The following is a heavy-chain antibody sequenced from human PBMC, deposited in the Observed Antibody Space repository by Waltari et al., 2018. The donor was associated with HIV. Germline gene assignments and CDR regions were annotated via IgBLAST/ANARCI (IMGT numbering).Heavy chain of an antibody. V-gene: IGHV3-7*01. J-gene: IGHJ4*02. CDR3: ARPIGRGQDY. Sequence: EVQLVESGGGLVQPGGSLRLSCAASGFTFSSYWRSWVRQAPGKGLEWVANIKQDGSEKNYVDSVKGRFTISRDNAKNSLYLQMNSLRVEDTAVYYCARPIGRGQDYWGQGTLVTVSS. CDR2: IKQDGSEK. CDR1: GFTFSSYW.